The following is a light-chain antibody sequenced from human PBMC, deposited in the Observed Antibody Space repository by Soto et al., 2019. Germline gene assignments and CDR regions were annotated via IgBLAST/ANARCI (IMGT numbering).Light chain of an antibody. J-gene: IGLJ1*01. CDR3: ISYTGSSTSYV. CDR2: EVS. CDR1: SSDVGSYDH. Sequence: LTQPASVSGSPGQSITISCSGTSSDVGSYDHVAWYQQFPGKTPKLMIYEVSNRPSGVSSRFSGSKSGNTASLTISGLRAEDEADYYCISYTGSSTSYVFGSGTKVTVL. V-gene: IGLV2-14*01.